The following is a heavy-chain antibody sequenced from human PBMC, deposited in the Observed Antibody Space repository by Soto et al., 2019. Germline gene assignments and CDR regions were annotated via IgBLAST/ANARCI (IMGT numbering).Heavy chain of an antibody. Sequence: EVQLVESGGGLVQSGGSLRLSCAASGFTFSSYWMHWVRQAPGKGLVWVSRIKGDGISTNYADSVKGRFTISRDNAKDTVFLLMNALRADDTAVYYCARGAMGNYHNNYWGQGTLVTVSS. CDR2: IKGDGIST. CDR1: GFTFSSYW. D-gene: IGHD3-10*01. J-gene: IGHJ4*02. V-gene: IGHV3-74*01. CDR3: ARGAMGNYHNNY.